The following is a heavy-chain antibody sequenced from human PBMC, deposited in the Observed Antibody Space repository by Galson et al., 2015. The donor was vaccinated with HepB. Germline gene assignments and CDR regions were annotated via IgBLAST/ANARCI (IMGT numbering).Heavy chain of an antibody. CDR1: GFTFSSYS. D-gene: IGHD5-24*01. CDR2: ISSSSSYI. J-gene: IGHJ4*02. Sequence: SLRLSCAASGFTFSSYSMNWVRQAPGKGLEWVSSISSSSSYIYYADSVKGRFTISRDNAKNSLYLQMNSLRAEDTAVYYCARVERDGYYMPWVYWGQGTLVTVSS. V-gene: IGHV3-21*01. CDR3: ARVERDGYYMPWVY.